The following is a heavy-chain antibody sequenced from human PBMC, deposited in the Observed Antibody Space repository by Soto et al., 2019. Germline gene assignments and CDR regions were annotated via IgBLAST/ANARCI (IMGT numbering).Heavy chain of an antibody. Sequence: SELLPHTCTVLGGSISSGGDYWILIRKHPGKGPEWIGYIYYRGSTYYNPSLKSRVTISVDTSKNQFSLKLSSVTAADTAVYYCARDAKDAYDFWSGYSPNYYYGMDVWGQGTTVTVSS. CDR3: ARDAKDAYDFWSGYSPNYYYGMDV. J-gene: IGHJ6*02. CDR1: GGSISSGGDY. V-gene: IGHV4-31*03. CDR2: IYYRGST. D-gene: IGHD3-3*01.